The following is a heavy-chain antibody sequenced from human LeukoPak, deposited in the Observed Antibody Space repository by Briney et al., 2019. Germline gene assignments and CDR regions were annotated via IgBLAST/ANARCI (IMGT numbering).Heavy chain of an antibody. CDR3: ARGPGYYDSSGYYHWYFDL. Sequence: GGSLRLSCAASGFTFSSYAMHWVRQAPGKGLEWVAVISYDGSNKYYADSVKGRFTISRDNSRNTLYLQMNSLKTEDTAVYYCARGPGYYDSSGYYHWYFDLWGRGTLVTVSS. J-gene: IGHJ2*01. CDR2: ISYDGSNK. V-gene: IGHV3-30-3*01. D-gene: IGHD3-22*01. CDR1: GFTFSSYA.